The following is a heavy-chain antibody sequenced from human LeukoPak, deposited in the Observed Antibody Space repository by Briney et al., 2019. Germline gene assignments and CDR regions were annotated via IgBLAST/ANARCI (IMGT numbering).Heavy chain of an antibody. V-gene: IGHV1-2*06. D-gene: IGHD2-15*01. CDR1: GYTFTGYY. J-gene: IGHJ5*02. Sequence: GASVKVSCKASGYTFTGYYMHWVRQAPGQGLEWMGRINPNSGGTNYAQKFQGRVTMTRDTSISTAYMELSRLRSDDTAVYYCAAPGYCSGGSCHPNWFDPWGQGTLVTVSS. CDR3: AAPGYCSGGSCHPNWFDP. CDR2: INPNSGGT.